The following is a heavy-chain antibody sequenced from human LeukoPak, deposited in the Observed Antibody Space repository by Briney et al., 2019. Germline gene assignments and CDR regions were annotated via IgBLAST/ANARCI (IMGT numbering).Heavy chain of an antibody. CDR1: GGSISSYY. CDR2: INHSGST. V-gene: IGHV4-34*01. Sequence: SETLSLTCTVSGGSISSYYWSWIRQPPGKGLEWIGEINHSGSTNYNPSLKSRVTISVDTSKNQFSLKLSSVTAADTAVYYCARQTYSIDWFDPWGQGTLVTVSS. D-gene: IGHD4-11*01. J-gene: IGHJ5*02. CDR3: ARQTYSIDWFDP.